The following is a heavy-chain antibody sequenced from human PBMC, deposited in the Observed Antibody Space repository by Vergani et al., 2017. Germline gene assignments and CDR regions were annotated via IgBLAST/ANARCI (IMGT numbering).Heavy chain of an antibody. V-gene: IGHV4-4*03. Sequence: QVQLQESGPGLVKPPGTLSLTCAVSGGSISSSNWWSWVRQPPGKGLEWIGEIYHSGSTNYNPSLKSRVTISVDTSKNQFSLKLSSVTAADTAVYYCAREEAAAGTLDYWGQGTLVTVSS. CDR2: IYHSGST. CDR3: AREEAAAGTLDY. D-gene: IGHD6-13*01. J-gene: IGHJ4*02. CDR1: GGSISSSNW.